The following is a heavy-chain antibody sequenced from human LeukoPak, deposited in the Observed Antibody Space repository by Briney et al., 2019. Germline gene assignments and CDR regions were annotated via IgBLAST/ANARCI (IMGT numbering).Heavy chain of an antibody. CDR3: ARAHQYSSSSNY. D-gene: IGHD6-6*01. Sequence: GGSLRLSCAASGFTFSSYSMNWVRQAPGKGLEWVSSISSSSSYIYYADSVKGRFTISRDNAKNSLYLQMNSLRAEDTVVYYCARAHQYSSSSNYWGQGTLVTVSS. CDR2: ISSSSSYI. CDR1: GFTFSSYS. J-gene: IGHJ4*02. V-gene: IGHV3-21*01.